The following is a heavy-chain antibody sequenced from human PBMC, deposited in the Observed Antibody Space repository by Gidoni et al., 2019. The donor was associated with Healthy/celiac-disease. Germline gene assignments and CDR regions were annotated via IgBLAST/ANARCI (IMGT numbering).Heavy chain of an antibody. Sequence: VQLVESGGGLVKPGGSLSLSCAASGFTFIDYYMRWIRQAPGKGLEWVSYISSSSSYTNYADSVKGRFTISRDNAKNSLYLQMNSLRAEDTAVYYCARDRAEAESNYYYGMDVWGQGTTVTVSS. CDR3: ARDRAEAESNYYYGMDV. D-gene: IGHD1-26*01. CDR1: GFTFIDYY. V-gene: IGHV3-11*06. CDR2: ISSSSSYT. J-gene: IGHJ6*02.